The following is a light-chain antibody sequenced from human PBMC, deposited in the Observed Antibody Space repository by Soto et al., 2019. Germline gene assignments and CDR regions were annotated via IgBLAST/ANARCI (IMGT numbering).Light chain of an antibody. CDR1: RNIGTW. V-gene: IGKV1-5*02. CDR3: QHCHDYPYI. Sequence: DIQMTQSPSALSASIGDRVTSVCRASRNIGTWLAWYQQRPGNAPRLLIHDASRLESGVPSRFSGSGSGTEFTLTITSLQPDDFATYYCQHCHDYPYIFGQGTKVDIK. J-gene: IGKJ2*01. CDR2: DAS.